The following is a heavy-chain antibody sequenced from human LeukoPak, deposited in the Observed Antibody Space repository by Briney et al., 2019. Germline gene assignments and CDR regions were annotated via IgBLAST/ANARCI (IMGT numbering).Heavy chain of an antibody. J-gene: IGHJ4*02. CDR2: FDPEDGET. Sequence: ASVKVSCKASGGTFSSYAISWVRQAPGQGLEWMGGFDPEDGETIYAQKFQGRVTMTEDTSTDTAYMELSSLRSEDTAVYYCATFPSGSYYAIPLYWGQGTLVTVSS. D-gene: IGHD1-26*01. CDR3: ATFPSGSYYAIPLY. V-gene: IGHV1-24*01. CDR1: GGTFSSYA.